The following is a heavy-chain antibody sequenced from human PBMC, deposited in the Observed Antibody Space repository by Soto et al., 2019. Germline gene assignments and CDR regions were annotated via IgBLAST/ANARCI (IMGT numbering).Heavy chain of an antibody. J-gene: IGHJ5*02. CDR2: ISYDGSNK. Sequence: WGSLRLSFAASGFTFSSYGMHWVRQAPGKGLEWVGVISYDGSNKYYADSVKVRLTISRDNSKNTLYLKMNSLTAEDTAVYYCAKFHKQAARGARRGTSGGLHXWGQGTLVTVSX. CDR3: AKFHKQAARGARRGTSGGLHX. V-gene: IGHV3-30*18. D-gene: IGHD6-6*01. CDR1: GFTFSSYG.